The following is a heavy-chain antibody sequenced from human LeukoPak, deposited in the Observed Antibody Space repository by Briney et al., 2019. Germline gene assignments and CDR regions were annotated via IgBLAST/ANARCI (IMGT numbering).Heavy chain of an antibody. CDR3: ARVPSYSSGWFDP. CDR1: GGSISSYY. V-gene: IGHV4-59*01. D-gene: IGHD6-19*01. J-gene: IGHJ5*02. Sequence: PSETLSLTCTVSGGSISSYYWSWIRQPPGKGLEWIGYIYYSGSTNYNPSLKSRVTISVDTSKNQFSLKLSSVTAADTAVYYCARVPSYSSGWFDPWGQGTLVTVSS. CDR2: IYYSGST.